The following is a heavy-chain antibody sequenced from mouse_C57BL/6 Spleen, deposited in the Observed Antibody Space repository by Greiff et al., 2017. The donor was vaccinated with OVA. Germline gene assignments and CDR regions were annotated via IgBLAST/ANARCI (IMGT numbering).Heavy chain of an antibody. D-gene: IGHD3-3*01. Sequence: QVQLQQSGAELVKPGASVKLSCKASGYTFTSYWMHWVKQRPGQGLEWIGMIHPNSGSTNYNEKFKSKATLTVDKSSSTAYMQLSSLTSEDSAVYYCAREGAAWGDYWGQGTSVTVSS. CDR1: GYTFTSYW. CDR2: IHPNSGST. J-gene: IGHJ4*01. V-gene: IGHV1-64*01. CDR3: AREGAAWGDY.